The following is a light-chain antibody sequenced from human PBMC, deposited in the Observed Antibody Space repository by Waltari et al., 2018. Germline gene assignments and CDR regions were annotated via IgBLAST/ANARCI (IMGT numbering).Light chain of an antibody. CDR1: SSDVGGYNF. CDR2: EVS. J-gene: IGLJ2*01. Sequence: QSALTQPPSASGSPGPSVTISCPGTSSDVGGYNFASGYQQHPGTAPKLIIYEVSKRPSGVPDRFSGSKSGNTASLTVSGLQPEDEADYYCSSYAGNHVVFGGGTKLTVL. V-gene: IGLV2-8*01. CDR3: SSYAGNHVV.